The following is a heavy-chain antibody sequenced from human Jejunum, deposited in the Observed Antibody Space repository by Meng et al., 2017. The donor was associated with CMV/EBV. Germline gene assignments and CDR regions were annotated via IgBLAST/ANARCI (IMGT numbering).Heavy chain of an antibody. J-gene: IGHJ4*02. Sequence: VSCKASGYSFSDYYMNWVRQAPGQGLEWMGWINPKTGGTDYAQKFQGRVTLTRDTSITTVYMELSNLKSADSAVYYCSSAPGDYWGQGTRVTVSS. CDR1: GYSFSDYY. CDR3: SSAPGDY. CDR2: INPKTGGT. D-gene: IGHD1-14*01. V-gene: IGHV1-2*02.